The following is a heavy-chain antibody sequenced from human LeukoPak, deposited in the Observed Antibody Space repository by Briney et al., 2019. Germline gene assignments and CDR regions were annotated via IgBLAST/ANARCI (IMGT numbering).Heavy chain of an antibody. V-gene: IGHV3-74*01. CDR2: INSAGSTT. Sequence: GGSLRLSCAASGFTFSSYWMHWVRQAPGKGLVWVSLINSAGSTTTYADSVKGRFTISRDNAKNTLYLQMNSLRAEDTAVYYCASSYGSGRFDPWGQRTLVTVSS. CDR3: ASSYGSGRFDP. D-gene: IGHD3-10*01. J-gene: IGHJ5*02. CDR1: GFTFSSYW.